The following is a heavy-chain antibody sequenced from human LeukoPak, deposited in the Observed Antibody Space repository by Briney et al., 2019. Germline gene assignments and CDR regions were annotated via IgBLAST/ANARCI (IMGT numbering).Heavy chain of an antibody. CDR3: VTTPFRIQLWLY. Sequence: GGSLRLSCAASGFTVSSNYMSWVRQAPGKGLEWVSVIYSGGSTYYADSVKGRFTISRDNSKNTLYLQMNSLRAEDTAVYYCVTTPFRIQLWLYWGQGTLVTVSS. J-gene: IGHJ4*02. CDR1: GFTVSSNY. D-gene: IGHD5-18*01. CDR2: IYSGGST. V-gene: IGHV3-66*01.